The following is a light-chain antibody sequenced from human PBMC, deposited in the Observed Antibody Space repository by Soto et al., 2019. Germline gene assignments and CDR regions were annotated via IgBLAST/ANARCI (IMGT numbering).Light chain of an antibody. V-gene: IGLV3-9*01. CDR3: QVWDSSTVV. J-gene: IGLJ2*01. Sequence: SYELTQPLSVSVAMGQTARITCGGNNIGSKNVHWYQQKPGQAPVLVIYRDSSRPSGIPERFSGSISGNTATLTITRAQDGDEADYYCQVWDSSTVVCGGGTKVTVL. CDR2: RDS. CDR1: NIGSKN.